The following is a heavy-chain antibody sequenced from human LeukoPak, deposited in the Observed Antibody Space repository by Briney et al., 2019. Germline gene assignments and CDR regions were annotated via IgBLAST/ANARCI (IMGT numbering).Heavy chain of an antibody. D-gene: IGHD3-22*01. V-gene: IGHV3-21*01. CDR1: GFTFSSYS. Sequence: GGSLRLSCAASGFTFSSYSMNWVRQAPGKGLEWVSSISSRSSYIYYADSVKGRFTISRDNAKNSLYLQMNSLRAEDTAVYYCARLPSLYDSSGYYQIDYWGQGTLVTVSS. CDR2: ISSRSSYI. CDR3: ARLPSLYDSSGYYQIDY. J-gene: IGHJ4*02.